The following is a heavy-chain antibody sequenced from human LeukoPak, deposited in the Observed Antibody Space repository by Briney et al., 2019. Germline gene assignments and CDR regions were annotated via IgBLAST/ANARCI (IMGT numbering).Heavy chain of an antibody. Sequence: GGSLRLSCAASGLTFSSYAMSWVRQAPGKGLEWVSAISGSGGSTYYADSVKGRFTISRDNSKNTLYLQMNSLRAEDTAVYYCAKVRIAASHFDYWGQGTLVTVSS. CDR2: ISGSGGST. V-gene: IGHV3-23*01. CDR1: GLTFSSYA. D-gene: IGHD6-13*01. CDR3: AKVRIAASHFDY. J-gene: IGHJ4*02.